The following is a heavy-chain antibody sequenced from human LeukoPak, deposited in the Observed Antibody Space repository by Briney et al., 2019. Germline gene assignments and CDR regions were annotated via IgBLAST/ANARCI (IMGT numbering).Heavy chain of an antibody. Sequence: ASVKVSCKASGYTFTSYGVSWVRQAPGQGLEWMGWISAYNGNTNYAQKLQGRVTMTTDTSTSTAYMELRSLRSDDTAAYYCTRDPYGYSYGYRDYFDYWGQGTLVTVSS. D-gene: IGHD5-18*01. CDR2: ISAYNGNT. CDR3: TRDPYGYSYGYRDYFDY. V-gene: IGHV1-18*01. J-gene: IGHJ4*02. CDR1: GYTFTSYG.